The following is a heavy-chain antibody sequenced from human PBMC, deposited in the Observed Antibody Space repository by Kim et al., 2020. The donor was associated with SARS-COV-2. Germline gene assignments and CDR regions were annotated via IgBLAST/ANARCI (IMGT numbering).Heavy chain of an antibody. CDR3: ARDSDEYGANSLDY. Sequence: SQTLSLTCVISGDTVSTNSAGWNWIRQSPSRGLEWLGRTYYRYKWFNDYATSVISRITINPDTSKNQFSLHLNSLTPDDTAMYFCARDSDEYGANSLDYWGQGTLVTVSS. D-gene: IGHD4-17*01. V-gene: IGHV6-1*01. J-gene: IGHJ4*02. CDR1: GDTVSTNSAG. CDR2: TYYRYKWFN.